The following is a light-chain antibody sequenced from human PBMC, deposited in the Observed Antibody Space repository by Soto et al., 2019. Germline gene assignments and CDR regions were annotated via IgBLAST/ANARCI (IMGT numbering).Light chain of an antibody. J-gene: IGKJ1*01. CDR1: QDVSGY. V-gene: IGKV1-8*01. Sequence: AIRMTQSPSSLSASTGDRVTITCRASQDVSGYVAWYQQKPGKPPRLLIYAASTLQTGVPSRFSGSGSGTDFTLTITCLQSEEYATDYCQQYSSHATFGQGTRVEIK. CDR3: QQYSSHAT. CDR2: AAS.